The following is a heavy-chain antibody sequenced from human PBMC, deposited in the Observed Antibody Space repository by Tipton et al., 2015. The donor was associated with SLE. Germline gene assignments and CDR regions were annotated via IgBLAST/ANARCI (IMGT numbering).Heavy chain of an antibody. V-gene: IGHV1-18*04. D-gene: IGHD2-15*01. CDR2: ISGDNGNT. Sequence: QLVQSGAEVKKPGASVKVSCKASGYRFRDYGITWVRQAPGQGLEWMGWISGDNGNTNYAQKLQGRVTMTTDTSTSTAYMELRSLRSDDTAVYYCAREVDYYSYIDVWGKGTTVTVSS. CDR1: GYRFRDYG. J-gene: IGHJ6*03. CDR3: AREVDYYSYIDV.